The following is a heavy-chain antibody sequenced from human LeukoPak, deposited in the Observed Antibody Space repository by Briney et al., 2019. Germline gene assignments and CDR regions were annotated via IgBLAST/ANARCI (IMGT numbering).Heavy chain of an antibody. CDR2: ISAYNGHT. D-gene: IGHD6-13*01. J-gene: IGHJ4*02. CDR1: GYTFTSYG. Sequence: ASVKVSCKASGYTFTSYGISWVRQAPGHGLEWMGWISAYNGHTEYAQKFQGRVTVTTDTSTTTAYMEVRSLSSDDTAVYYCARICCPASASWYPDDYWGQGTLVTVSS. V-gene: IGHV1-18*01. CDR3: ARICCPASASWYPDDY.